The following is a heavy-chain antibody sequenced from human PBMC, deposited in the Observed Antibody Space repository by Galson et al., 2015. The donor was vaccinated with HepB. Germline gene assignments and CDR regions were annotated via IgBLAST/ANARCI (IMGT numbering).Heavy chain of an antibody. CDR3: ARKGTTGTTNPDAFDI. D-gene: IGHD1-1*01. V-gene: IGHV3-7*01. CDR1: GFSFSSYW. Sequence: SLRLSCAASGFSFSSYWMSWVRQVPVKGLEWVANINQDGSENYYVDSVKGRLTISRDNAKNSLYLQMHSLRAEDTAVYYCARKGTTGTTNPDAFDIWGLGTMVTVSS. CDR2: INQDGSEN. J-gene: IGHJ3*02.